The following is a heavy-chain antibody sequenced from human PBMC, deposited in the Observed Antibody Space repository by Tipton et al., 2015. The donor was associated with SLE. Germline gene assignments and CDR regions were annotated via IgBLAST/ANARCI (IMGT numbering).Heavy chain of an antibody. CDR1: GGSISSYY. J-gene: IGHJ3*02. Sequence: TLSLTCTVSGGSISSYYWSWIRQPPGKGLGWIGYIYYSGSTNYNPSLKSRVTISVDTSKNQFSLKLSSVTAADTAVYYCARDRPFRKMTTVTSLAFDIWGQGTMVTVSS. CDR2: IYYSGST. CDR3: ARDRPFRKMTTVTSLAFDI. V-gene: IGHV4-59*01. D-gene: IGHD4-17*01.